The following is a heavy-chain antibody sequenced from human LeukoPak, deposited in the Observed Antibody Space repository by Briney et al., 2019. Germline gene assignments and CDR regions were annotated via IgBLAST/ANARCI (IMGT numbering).Heavy chain of an antibody. Sequence: GALRLSCAASGITLSSYAMSWVRQAPGKGLEWVSAISGSGGSTYYADSVKGRFTISRDNSKNTLYLQMNSLRAEDTAVYYCAKVGSGSYYNVGYFDYWGQGTLVTVSS. D-gene: IGHD3-10*01. CDR2: ISGSGGST. J-gene: IGHJ4*02. CDR1: GITLSSYA. V-gene: IGHV3-23*01. CDR3: AKVGSGSYYNVGYFDY.